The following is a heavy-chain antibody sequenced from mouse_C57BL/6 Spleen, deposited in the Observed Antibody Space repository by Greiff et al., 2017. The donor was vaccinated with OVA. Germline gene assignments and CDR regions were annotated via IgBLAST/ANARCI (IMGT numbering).Heavy chain of an antibody. D-gene: IGHD2-5*01. V-gene: IGHV1-50*01. CDR3: ARSYYSNYAGYYAMDY. CDR2: IDPSDSYT. Sequence: QVQLQQPGAELVKPGASVKLSCKASGYTFTSYWMQWVKQRPGQGLEWIGEIDPSDSYTNYNQKFKGKATLTVDTSSSTAYMQLSSLTSEDSAVYYCARSYYSNYAGYYAMDYWGQGTSVTVSS. CDR1: GYTFTSYW. J-gene: IGHJ4*01.